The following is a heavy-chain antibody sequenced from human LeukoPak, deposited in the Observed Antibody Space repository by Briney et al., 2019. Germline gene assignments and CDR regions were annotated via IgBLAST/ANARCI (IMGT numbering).Heavy chain of an antibody. CDR3: AKFPPIVVVPADIAVVDY. D-gene: IGHD2-2*01. J-gene: IGHJ4*02. CDR2: IIGSGGST. CDR1: GFTVGRYA. V-gene: IGHV3-23*01. Sequence: GGSLRLSCAASGFTVGRYAMGCVRQAPGRWLEWVSVIIGSGGSTDYADSVKGRFTISSDNSKNTLYLQMNRLRDEDTAVYYCAKFPPIVVVPADIAVVDYWGQGTLVTVSS.